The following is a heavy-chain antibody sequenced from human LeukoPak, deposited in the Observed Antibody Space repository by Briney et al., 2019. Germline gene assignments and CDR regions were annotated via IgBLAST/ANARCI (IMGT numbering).Heavy chain of an antibody. Sequence: GESLKISWKGSGYSFTSYWIGWVRQMPGKGLEWMGIIYPGDSDTRYSPSFQGQVTISADKSISTAYLQWSSLKASDTAMYYCARQEVDYYDSSGYYRHFDYWGQGTLVTVSS. D-gene: IGHD3-22*01. CDR3: ARQEVDYYDSSGYYRHFDY. V-gene: IGHV5-51*01. J-gene: IGHJ4*02. CDR1: GYSFTSYW. CDR2: IYPGDSDT.